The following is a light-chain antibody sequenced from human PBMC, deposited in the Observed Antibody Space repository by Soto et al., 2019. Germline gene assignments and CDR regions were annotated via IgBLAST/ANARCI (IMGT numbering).Light chain of an antibody. J-gene: IGKJ1*01. CDR3: MQPLQSWT. CDR2: LGS. CDR1: QSLLHSNGYNY. V-gene: IGKV2-28*01. Sequence: DIVMTQSPLSLRVTPGDPASISCMSSQSLLHSNGYNYLDWYLQKPGQSPQLLIYLGSNRASGVPDRFSGSGSGTDFTLKISRVEAEDVGVYYCMQPLQSWTFGQGTKVDIK.